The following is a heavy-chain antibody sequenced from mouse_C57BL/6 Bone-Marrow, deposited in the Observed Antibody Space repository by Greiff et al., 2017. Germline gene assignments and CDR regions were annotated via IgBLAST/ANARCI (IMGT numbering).Heavy chain of an antibody. V-gene: IGHV1-69*01. CDR1: GYTFTSYW. CDR2: IDPSDSYT. CDR3: ARGDTPAVWYFDV. Sequence: QVQLQQPGAELVMPGASVKLSCKASGYTFTSYWMHWVKQRPGQGLEWIGEIDPSDSYTNYNQKFKGKSTLTVDKSSSTAYMQLSSLTSEDSAVYYCARGDTPAVWYFDVWGTGTTVTVSS. J-gene: IGHJ1*03.